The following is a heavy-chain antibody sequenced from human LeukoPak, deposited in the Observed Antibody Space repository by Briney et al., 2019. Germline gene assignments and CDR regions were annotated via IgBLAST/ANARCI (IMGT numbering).Heavy chain of an antibody. CDR3: ARDPYSSTWSYGMDV. CDR2: IKQDGSEE. V-gene: IGHV3-7*05. CDR1: GFIFSSYW. J-gene: IGHJ6*02. Sequence: AGSLRLSCAASGFIFSSYWMSWVRQAPGKGLEWVAKIKQDGSEEVYVDSVKGRFTISRDNAKNSLFLQMNTLRAEDTAVYYCARDPYSSTWSYGMDVWGQGTTVAVSS. D-gene: IGHD6-6*01.